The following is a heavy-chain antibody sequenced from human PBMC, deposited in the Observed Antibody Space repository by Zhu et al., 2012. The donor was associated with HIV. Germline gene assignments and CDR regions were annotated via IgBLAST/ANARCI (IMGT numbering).Heavy chain of an antibody. CDR3: ARIVNNIVVEPVAIDYFCYMDV. CDR2: ITHSGST. D-gene: IGHD2-2*02. J-gene: IGHJ6*03. CDR1: GGSFSGYY. Sequence: QVQLQQWGAGLLKPSETLSLTCAVYGGSFSGYYWSWIRQSPGKGPEWIGEITHSGSTSYNPSLQSRVTVSVDTSKNQFSLKLSSVTAADTAVYYCARIVNNIVVEPVAIDYFCYMDVWGKGTTVTVSS. V-gene: IGHV4-34*01.